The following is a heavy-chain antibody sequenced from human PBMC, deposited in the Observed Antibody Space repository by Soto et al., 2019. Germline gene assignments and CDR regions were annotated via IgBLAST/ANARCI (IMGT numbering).Heavy chain of an antibody. V-gene: IGHV1-8*01. CDR3: ARATYYYDSSGYYYSYYYYGMDV. CDR1: GYTFPSYD. D-gene: IGHD3-22*01. CDR2: MNPNSGNT. J-gene: IGHJ6*02. Sequence: QVQLVQSGAEVKKPGASVKVSCKASGYTFPSYDINWVRQAPGQGLEWLGWMNPNSGNTGYAQKFQGRVTMTRNTSISTAYMELSSLRSEDTAVYYCARATYYYDSSGYYYSYYYYGMDVWGQGTTVTVSS.